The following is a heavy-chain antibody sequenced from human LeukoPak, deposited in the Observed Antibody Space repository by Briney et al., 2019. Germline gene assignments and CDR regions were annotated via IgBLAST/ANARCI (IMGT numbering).Heavy chain of an antibody. CDR2: VYSGGST. V-gene: IGHV3-53*01. Sequence: PGGSLRLSCAASGFTVSSNYMSWVRQAPGKGLEWVSAVYSGGSTYYADSVKGRFTISRDKSKNTLYVQVNSLGTEDTAAYYCAKGSYYDSSGSFYFDYWGQGTLVTVSS. D-gene: IGHD3-22*01. J-gene: IGHJ4*02. CDR1: GFTVSSNY. CDR3: AKGSYYDSSGSFYFDY.